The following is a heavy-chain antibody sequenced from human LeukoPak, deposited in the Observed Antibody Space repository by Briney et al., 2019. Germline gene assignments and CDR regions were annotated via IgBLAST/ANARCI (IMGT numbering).Heavy chain of an antibody. CDR2: MYDSGSA. V-gene: IGHV4-59*01. CDR1: GGSISNSY. CDR3: TRGARNWYALDY. D-gene: IGHD1-1*01. Sequence: PSETLSLTCTVSGGSISNSYWSWIRQPPGKGLEWIGYMYDSGSANYNPSLKSRITISVDTSKNQFSLMLSSVTAADTAVYYCTRGARNWYALDYWGQGTLVTVSS. J-gene: IGHJ4*02.